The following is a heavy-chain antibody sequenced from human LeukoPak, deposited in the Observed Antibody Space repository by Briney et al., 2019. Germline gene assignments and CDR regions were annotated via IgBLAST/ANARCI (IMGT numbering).Heavy chain of an antibody. D-gene: IGHD6-19*01. CDR1: GFTFSSYA. CDR2: ISYDGSNK. Sequence: GSLRLSCAGSGFTFSSYAMSWVRQAPGKGLEWVAVISYDGSNKYYADSVKGRFTISRDDSKNTLYLQMNSLRAEDTAVYYCARTKTGYSSGWSGDLDYWGQGTLVTVSS. V-gene: IGHV3-30*04. J-gene: IGHJ4*02. CDR3: ARTKTGYSSGWSGDLDY.